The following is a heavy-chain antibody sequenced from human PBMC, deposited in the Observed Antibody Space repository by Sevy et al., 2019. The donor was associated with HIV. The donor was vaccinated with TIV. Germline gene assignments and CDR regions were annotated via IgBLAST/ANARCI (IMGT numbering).Heavy chain of an antibody. CDR2: IYASGSPI. CDR1: GFTFRSYE. CDR3: ARKVGYYYYYGMDV. V-gene: IGHV3-48*03. J-gene: IGHJ6*02. Sequence: GGSLRLSCEGSGFTFRSYEMNWVRQAPGKGLEWISYIYASGSPIYYSDSVRGRFTISRDDAKNSLYLQMDDLRVDDTATYYCARKVGYYYYYGMDVWVQGTTVTVSS.